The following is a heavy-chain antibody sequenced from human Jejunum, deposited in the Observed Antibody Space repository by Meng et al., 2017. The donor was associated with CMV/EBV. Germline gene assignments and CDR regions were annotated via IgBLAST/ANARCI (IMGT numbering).Heavy chain of an antibody. CDR3: APGFRSWSGSYSS. J-gene: IGHJ4*02. CDR2: ITHSGST. CDR1: GAPFSGY. Sequence: QVHLQQWGVGLLKPSETLSLTCGVYGAPFSGYWSWVRQSPGKGLEWIGEITHSGSTNYNVSLKSRVTISIDTSKNQFSLKLSSVTATDTAVYYCAPGFRSWSGSYSSWGQGTLVTVSS. D-gene: IGHD1-26*01. V-gene: IGHV4-34*01.